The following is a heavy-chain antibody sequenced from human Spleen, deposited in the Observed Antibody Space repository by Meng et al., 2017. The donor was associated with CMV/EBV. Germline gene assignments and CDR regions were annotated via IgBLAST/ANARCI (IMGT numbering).Heavy chain of an antibody. CDR3: ARSSSGWQGFDS. J-gene: IGHJ4*02. D-gene: IGHD6-19*01. Sequence: ASVKVSCKASGYTFTSYYIHWVRQAPGHGLEWMGIIKPGGGSTTYAQNLQGRITLTRDVSTSTVYMELRSLRPEDTAMYYCARSSSGWQGFDSWGQGTLVTVSS. CDR1: GYTFTSYY. V-gene: IGHV1-46*01. CDR2: IKPGGGST.